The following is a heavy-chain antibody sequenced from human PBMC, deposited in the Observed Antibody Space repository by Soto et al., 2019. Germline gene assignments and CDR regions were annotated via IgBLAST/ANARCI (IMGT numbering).Heavy chain of an antibody. CDR2: IYYSGST. V-gene: IGHV4-39*01. CDR3: ARHYRYGYYSDY. J-gene: IGHJ4*02. Sequence: SETLSLTCTVSGGSISSSSYYWGWIRQPPGKGLEWIGSIYYSGSTYYNPSLKSRVTISVDTSKNQFSLKLSSVTAADTAVYYCARHYRYGYYSDYWGQGTLVTVSS. D-gene: IGHD5-18*01. CDR1: GGSISSSSYY.